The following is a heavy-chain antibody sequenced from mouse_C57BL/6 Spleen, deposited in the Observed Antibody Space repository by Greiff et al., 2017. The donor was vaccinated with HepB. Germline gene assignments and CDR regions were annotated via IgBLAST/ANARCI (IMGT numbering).Heavy chain of an antibody. D-gene: IGHD2-5*01. CDR3: ARGVYSNYPRYYAMDY. CDR1: GYTFTDYN. J-gene: IGHJ4*01. CDR2: INPNNGGT. Sequence: EVQLQQSGPELVKPGASVKMSCKASGYTFTDYNMHWVKQSHGKSLEWIGYINPNNGGTSYNQKFKGKATLTVNKSSSTAYMELRSLTSEDFAVYYCARGVYSNYPRYYAMDYWGQGTSVTVSS. V-gene: IGHV1-22*01.